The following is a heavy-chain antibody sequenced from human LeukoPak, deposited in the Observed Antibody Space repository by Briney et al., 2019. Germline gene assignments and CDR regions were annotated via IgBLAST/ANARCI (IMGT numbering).Heavy chain of an antibody. J-gene: IGHJ3*02. CDR2: IYYSGST. CDR1: GGSISSYY. Sequence: SETLSLTCTVSGGSISSYYWSWNRQPPGKGLEWIGYIYYSGSTNYNPSLKSRVTISVDTSKNQFSLKLSSVTAADTAVYYCARHLTNAFDIWGQGTMVTVSS. CDR3: ARHLTNAFDI. V-gene: IGHV4-59*08.